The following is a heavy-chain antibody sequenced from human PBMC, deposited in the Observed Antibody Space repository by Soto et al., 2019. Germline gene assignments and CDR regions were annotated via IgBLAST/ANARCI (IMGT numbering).Heavy chain of an antibody. Sequence: SVTVSCKASVCTFSSYAISWVRQAPGQGLEWMGGIIPIFGTANYAQKFQGRVTITADESTSTAYMELSSLRSEDTAVYYCAREPNSGGFDIWGQGTMVTVSS. J-gene: IGHJ3*02. CDR3: AREPNSGGFDI. V-gene: IGHV1-69*13. CDR2: IIPIFGTA. CDR1: VCTFSSYA. D-gene: IGHD1-26*01.